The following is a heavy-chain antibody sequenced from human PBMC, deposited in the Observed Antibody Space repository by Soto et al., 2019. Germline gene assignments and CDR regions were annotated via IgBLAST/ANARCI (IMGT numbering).Heavy chain of an antibody. Sequence: QVQLVQSGAEVKKPGSSVKLSCRASGGNFNDYAFSWVRQAPGQGLQWLGGIILPLGTPHYAQIFQGRVTITTDGATSTVYMELGSLRLDDTAVYYCGRYCTNTKCQAGYYLDYWGQGTPVTVSS. J-gene: IGHJ4*02. CDR1: GGNFNDYA. CDR3: GRYCTNTKCQAGYYLDY. D-gene: IGHD2-8*01. CDR2: IILPLGTP. V-gene: IGHV1-69*01.